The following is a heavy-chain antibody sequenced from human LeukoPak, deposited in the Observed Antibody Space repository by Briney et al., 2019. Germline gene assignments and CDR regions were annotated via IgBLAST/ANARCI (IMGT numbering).Heavy chain of an antibody. CDR3: ARHRYCSGGSCYSFSHYCMDV. D-gene: IGHD2-15*01. V-gene: IGHV4-39*01. CDR2: IYYSGST. J-gene: IGHJ6*01. Sequence: SEPLSLTCTVSGGSISSSSYYWGWIRQPPGKGREWFGTIYYSGSTYYNPSLKSRVTLSVDTSKYPFSLKLSSVTAADAAVYYWARHRYCSGGSCYSFSHYCMDVWGQGTTVTVSS. CDR1: GGSISSSSYY.